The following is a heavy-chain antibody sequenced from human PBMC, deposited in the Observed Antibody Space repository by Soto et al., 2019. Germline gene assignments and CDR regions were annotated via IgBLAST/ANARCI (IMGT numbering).Heavy chain of an antibody. CDR3: ARRGYDFWSGLDV. D-gene: IGHD3-3*01. CDR2: IDPTDSFT. J-gene: IGHJ6*02. Sequence: GESLKISCKGSGYNFTSYWIIWVRQMPGKGLEWMGNIDPTDSFTNYSPSFQGHVAISTDKSMSTAYLQWGTLKASDTAMYYCARRGYDFWSGLDVWGQGTTVTVSS. CDR1: GYNFTSYW. V-gene: IGHV5-10-1*01.